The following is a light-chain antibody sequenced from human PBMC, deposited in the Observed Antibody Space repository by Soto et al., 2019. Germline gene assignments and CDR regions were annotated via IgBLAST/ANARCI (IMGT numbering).Light chain of an antibody. CDR3: QQFAGSPYT. V-gene: IGKV3-20*01. CDR1: QTISSAY. Sequence: VLTQSPGTLSLSPGERATLSCRASQTISSAYLAWYQQRPGQAPRLLIYAASHRATGIPDRFSGSGSGTDFTLTISGLEPEDFAVYYCQQFAGSPYTFGQGTKLEI. J-gene: IGKJ2*01. CDR2: AAS.